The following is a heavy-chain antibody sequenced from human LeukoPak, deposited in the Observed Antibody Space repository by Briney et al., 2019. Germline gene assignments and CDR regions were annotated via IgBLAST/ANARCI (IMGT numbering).Heavy chain of an antibody. CDR3: ASVIAVAGNLWGFDY. J-gene: IGHJ4*02. CDR2: IYTSGST. D-gene: IGHD6-19*01. V-gene: IGHV4-61*02. CDR1: GGSISSGSYY. Sequence: SETLSLICTVSGGSISSGSYYWSWIRQPAGKGLEWIGRIYTSGSTNYNPSLKSRVTISVDTSKNQFSLKLSSVTAADTAVYYCASVIAVAGNLWGFDYWGKGTLVTVSS.